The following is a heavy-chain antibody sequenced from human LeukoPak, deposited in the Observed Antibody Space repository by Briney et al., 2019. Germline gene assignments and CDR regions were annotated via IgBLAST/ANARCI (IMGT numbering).Heavy chain of an antibody. CDR2: IYYSGST. Sequence: SETLSLTCTVSGGSIRSYYWSWIRQPPGKGLEWIGYIYYSGSTNYNPSLKSRLTISVDTSKNQFSLKLSSVTAADTAVYYCARESGRIDYWGQGTLVTVSS. V-gene: IGHV4-59*12. CDR1: GGSIRSYY. CDR3: ARESGRIDY. D-gene: IGHD1-26*01. J-gene: IGHJ4*02.